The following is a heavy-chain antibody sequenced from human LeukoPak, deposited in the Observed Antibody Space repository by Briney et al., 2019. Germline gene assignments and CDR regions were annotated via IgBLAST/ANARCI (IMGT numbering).Heavy chain of an antibody. J-gene: IGHJ4*02. CDR1: AFTFNSYA. D-gene: IGHD1-26*01. Sequence: GGSLRLSCAASAFTFNSYAMSWVRQAPGKGLEWVSTISAGDSTYYPDSVKGRFIISGDNSKNTLYLQMNSLRAEDTALYYCAKPRGLTIVGAHFDYWGQGTLVTVSS. CDR2: ISAGDST. CDR3: AKPRGLTIVGAHFDY. V-gene: IGHV3-23*01.